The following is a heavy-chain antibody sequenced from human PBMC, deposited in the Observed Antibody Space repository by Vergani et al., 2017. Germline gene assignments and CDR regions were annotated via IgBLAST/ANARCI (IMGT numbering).Heavy chain of an antibody. V-gene: IGHV4-59*01. J-gene: IGHJ6*02. CDR2: IYYSGST. Sequence: QVQLQESGPGLVKPSETLSLTCTVSGGPISSYYWSWIRQPPGKGLEWIGYIYYSGSTNYNPPLKSRVTISVDTSKNQFSLKLSSVTAADTAVYYCARVQRELDGMDVWGQGTTVTVSS. CDR3: ARVQRELDGMDV. D-gene: IGHD1-26*01. CDR1: GGPISSYY.